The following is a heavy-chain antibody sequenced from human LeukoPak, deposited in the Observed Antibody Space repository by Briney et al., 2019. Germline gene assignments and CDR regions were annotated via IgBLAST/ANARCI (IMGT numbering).Heavy chain of an antibody. D-gene: IGHD6-25*01. J-gene: IGHJ4*02. CDR3: ARDTLAAADS. Sequence: SQTLSLTCAISGDSVSRDGAAWTWTRQSPSRGLEGLGRTYYRSKWHNEYAVSVRGRMAISPDTSENQFSLHLSSVTPEDTAVYFCARDTLAAADSWGQGALVTVSS. CDR1: GDSVSRDGAA. V-gene: IGHV6-1*01. CDR2: TYYRSKWHN.